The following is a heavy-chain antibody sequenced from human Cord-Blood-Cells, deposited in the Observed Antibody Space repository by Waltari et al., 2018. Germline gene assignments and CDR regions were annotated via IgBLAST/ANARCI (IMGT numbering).Heavy chain of an antibody. CDR3: AHRREERGIAARDAFDI. CDR1: GFSLSTSGVG. Sequence: QITLKESGPTLVKPPQTLTLTCTFPGFSLSTSGVGVGWIRQPPGKALEWLALIYWDDDKRYSPSLKSRLTITKDTSKKQVVLTMTNMDPVDTATYYCAHRREERGIAARDAFDIWGQGTMVTVSS. J-gene: IGHJ3*02. V-gene: IGHV2-5*02. D-gene: IGHD6-6*01. CDR2: IYWDDDK.